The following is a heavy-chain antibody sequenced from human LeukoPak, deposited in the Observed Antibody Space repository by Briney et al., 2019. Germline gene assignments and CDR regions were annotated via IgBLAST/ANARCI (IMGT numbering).Heavy chain of an antibody. V-gene: IGHV3-30*02. CDR3: ARTPSGYSYGYLSAFDI. D-gene: IGHD5-18*01. CDR2: IRYDGSNK. Sequence: GGSLRLSCAASGFTFSSYGMHWVRQAPGKGLEWVAFIRYDGSNKYYADSVKGRFTISRDNSKNTLYLQMNSLRAEDTAVYYRARTPSGYSYGYLSAFDIWGQGTMVTVSS. J-gene: IGHJ3*02. CDR1: GFTFSSYG.